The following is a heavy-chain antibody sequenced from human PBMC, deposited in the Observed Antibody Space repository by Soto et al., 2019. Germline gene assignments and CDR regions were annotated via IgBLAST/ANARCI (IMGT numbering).Heavy chain of an antibody. V-gene: IGHV4-59*01. CDR1: GGSISGSY. CDR2: VYYTGST. Sequence: SETLSLTCSVSGGSISGSYLSWIRQSPGKGLEWLGYVYYTGSTNYSPSLRSRVSISVDTSKNEFSLRLSSVTAADTAVYFCARSVAVPGAHIDYWGQGTQVTVSS. CDR3: ARSVAVPGAHIDY. D-gene: IGHD6-19*01. J-gene: IGHJ4*02.